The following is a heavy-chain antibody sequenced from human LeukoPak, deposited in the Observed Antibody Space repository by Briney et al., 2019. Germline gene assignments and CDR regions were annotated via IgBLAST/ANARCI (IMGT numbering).Heavy chain of an antibody. D-gene: IGHD6-13*01. V-gene: IGHV4-59*01. CDR2: LYHSAST. CDR3: ARGALGSSWSDH. Sequence: PSETLSLTCTLSGGSLNGFYWTWVRQPPGKGLEWIGNLYHSASTDYNPSLKSRVTISLDTSKNQVSLKVRSVTAADTAVYYCARGALGSSWSDHCGQGTLVTVSS. CDR1: GGSLNGFY. J-gene: IGHJ5*02.